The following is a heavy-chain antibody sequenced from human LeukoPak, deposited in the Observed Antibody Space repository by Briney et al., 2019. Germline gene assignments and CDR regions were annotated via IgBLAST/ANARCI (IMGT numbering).Heavy chain of an antibody. CDR2: IYASGST. V-gene: IGHV4-4*07. CDR1: GGSISDSY. D-gene: IGHD4-23*01. Sequence: SETLSLTCSVSGGSISDSYWNWIRQPAGKGLEWLGRIYASGSTIYNPSLKSQVTMSVDTSKNQFSLKLSSVTAADTAVYYCARRKEYGGNAYYFDYWGQGTLVTVSS. J-gene: IGHJ4*02. CDR3: ARRKEYGGNAYYFDY.